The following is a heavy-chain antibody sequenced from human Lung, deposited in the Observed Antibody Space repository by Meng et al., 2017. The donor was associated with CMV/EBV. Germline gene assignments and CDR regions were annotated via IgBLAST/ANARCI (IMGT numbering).Heavy chain of an antibody. CDR2: ISYDGSNK. CDR1: GFTFSSHA. D-gene: IGHD3-16*01. V-gene: IGHV3-30-3*01. CDR3: ARDKQYYAENYFDL. Sequence: QVQLVESGGGVVQPGRSLRLSCTGSGFTFSSHAMHWVRQTPGKGLEWLALISYDGSNKQFADSLRGRFTVSRDNSKNTLYLQMNNLRSDDTSVYYCARDKQYYAENYFDLWGQGALVTVSS. J-gene: IGHJ4*02.